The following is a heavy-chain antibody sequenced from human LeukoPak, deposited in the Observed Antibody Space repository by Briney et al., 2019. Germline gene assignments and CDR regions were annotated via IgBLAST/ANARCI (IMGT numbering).Heavy chain of an antibody. CDR2: ISGSGGST. Sequence: TGGSLRLSCAASGFTFSSYAMSWVRQAPGKGLEWVSAISGSGGSTYYADSVKGRFTISRDNSKNTLYLQMNSLRAEDTAVYYCANDIVVVPAATYYMDVWGKGTTVTVSS. J-gene: IGHJ6*03. V-gene: IGHV3-23*01. CDR1: GFTFSSYA. D-gene: IGHD2-2*01. CDR3: ANDIVVVPAATYYMDV.